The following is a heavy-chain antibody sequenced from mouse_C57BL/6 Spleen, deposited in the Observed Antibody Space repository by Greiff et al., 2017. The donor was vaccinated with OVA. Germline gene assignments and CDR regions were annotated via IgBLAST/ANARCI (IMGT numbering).Heavy chain of an antibody. V-gene: IGHV1-81*01. CDR3: ANYDGDYFDY. J-gene: IGHJ2*01. CDR1: GYTFTSYG. D-gene: IGHD2-4*01. CDR2: IYPRSGNT. Sequence: VKLVESGAELARPGASVKLSCKASGYTFTSYGISWVKQRTGQGLEWIGEIYPRSGNTYYNEKFKGKATLTADKSSSTAYMELRSLTSEDSAVYFCANYDGDYFDYWGQGTTLTVSS.